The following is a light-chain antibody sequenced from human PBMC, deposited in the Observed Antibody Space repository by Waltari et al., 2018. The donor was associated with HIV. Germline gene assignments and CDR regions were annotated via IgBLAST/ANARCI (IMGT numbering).Light chain of an antibody. CDR1: RPNIGNNY. CDR3: GTWDSSLSAGV. J-gene: IGLJ3*02. CDR2: DNN. Sequence: QSVLTQPPSVSAAPGQKVTISCPGRRPNIGNNYVSWYQQLPGTAPKLLIYDNNKRPSGIPDRFSGSKSGTSATLGITGLQTGDEADYYCGTWDSSLSAGVFGGGTKLTVL. V-gene: IGLV1-51*01.